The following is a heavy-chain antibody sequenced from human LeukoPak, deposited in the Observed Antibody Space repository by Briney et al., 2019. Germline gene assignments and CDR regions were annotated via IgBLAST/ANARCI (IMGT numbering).Heavy chain of an antibody. V-gene: IGHV4-38-2*02. J-gene: IGHJ4*02. D-gene: IGHD6-19*01. CDR1: GYSISSGYY. CDR2: IYHSGST. Sequence: SETLSLTCTVSGYSISSGYYWGWIRQPPGKGLEWIGEIYHSGSTNYNPSLKSRVTISVDKSKNQFSLKLSSVTAADTAVYYCARRGSGWYFDYWGQGTLVTVSS. CDR3: ARRGSGWYFDY.